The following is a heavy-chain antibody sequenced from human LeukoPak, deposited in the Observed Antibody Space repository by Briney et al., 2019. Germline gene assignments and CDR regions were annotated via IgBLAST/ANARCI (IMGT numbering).Heavy chain of an antibody. Sequence: GGSLRLSCAASGFTFRSYLMSWVRQTPGKGLEWVANINQDGSEKYYVDSVKGRFTISRDNAKNSLYLQMNSLRAEDTAVYYCAKSGLSRFDYWGQGTLVTVSS. D-gene: IGHD4/OR15-4a*01. CDR1: GFTFRSYL. CDR2: INQDGSEK. V-gene: IGHV3-7*01. CDR3: AKSGLSRFDY. J-gene: IGHJ4*02.